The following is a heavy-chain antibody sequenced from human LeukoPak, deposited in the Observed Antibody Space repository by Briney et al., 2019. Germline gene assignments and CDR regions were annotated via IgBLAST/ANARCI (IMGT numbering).Heavy chain of an antibody. V-gene: IGHV3-11*01. CDR2: ISSSGSTI. J-gene: IGHJ4*02. D-gene: IGHD3-9*01. CDR3: AGVLRYFDPFDY. Sequence: GGSLRLSCAASGFTFSDYYMSWIRQAPGKGLEWVSYISSSGSTIYYADSVKGRFTISRDNAKNSLYLQMNSLRAEDTAVYYCAGVLRYFDPFDYWGQGTLVTVSS. CDR1: GFTFSDYY.